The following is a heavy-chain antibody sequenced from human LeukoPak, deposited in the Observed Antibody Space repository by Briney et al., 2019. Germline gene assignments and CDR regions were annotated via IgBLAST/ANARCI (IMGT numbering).Heavy chain of an antibody. D-gene: IGHD3-9*01. J-gene: IGHJ4*02. Sequence: GGSLRLSCAASGFTFSSYGMHWVRQAPGKGLEWVAFIRYDGSNKYYADSVKGRFTISRDNSKNTLYLQMNSLRAEDTAVYYCAKDPHPYYDILTAYYFDYWGQGTLVTVSS. V-gene: IGHV3-30*02. CDR1: GFTFSSYG. CDR3: AKDPHPYYDILTAYYFDY. CDR2: IRYDGSNK.